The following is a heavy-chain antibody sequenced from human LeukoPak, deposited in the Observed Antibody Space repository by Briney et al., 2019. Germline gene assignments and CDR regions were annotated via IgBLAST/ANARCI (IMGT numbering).Heavy chain of an antibody. D-gene: IGHD3-10*01. V-gene: IGHV3-7*01. CDR1: GFTFSSYW. Sequence: PGGYLRLSWAASGFTFSSYWMSWVRQAPGKGLEWVANIKQDGSEKYYVDSVKGRFTISRDNAKNSLYLQMNSLRAEDTAVYYCAREHYYGSGSYYMDYYGMDVWGQGTTVTVSS. J-gene: IGHJ6*02. CDR2: IKQDGSEK. CDR3: AREHYYGSGSYYMDYYGMDV.